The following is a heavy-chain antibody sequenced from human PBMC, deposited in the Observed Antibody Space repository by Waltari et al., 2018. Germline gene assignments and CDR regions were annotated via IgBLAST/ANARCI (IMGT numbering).Heavy chain of an antibody. V-gene: IGHV1-2*06. Sequence: QVQLVQSGAEVKKPGASVKVSCKASGYTFTGYYMHWLRQAPGQGLEWMGRINPNSGGTNYAQKFQGRVTMTRDTSISTAYMELSRLRSDDTAVYYCARRPYYYDSSGYYYGAFDIWGQGTMVTVSS. CDR2: INPNSGGT. D-gene: IGHD3-22*01. CDR1: GYTFTGYY. CDR3: ARRPYYYDSSGYYYGAFDI. J-gene: IGHJ3*02.